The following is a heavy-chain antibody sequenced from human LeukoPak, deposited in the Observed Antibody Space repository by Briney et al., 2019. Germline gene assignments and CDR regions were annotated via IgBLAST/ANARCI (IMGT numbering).Heavy chain of an antibody. J-gene: IGHJ3*02. D-gene: IGHD1-26*01. CDR3: AKAGCGSYYAFDI. CDR2: ISYGGSNK. Sequence: PGRSLRLSCVASGFTFSTYGMHWVRQTPGKGLEWVTLISYGGSNKYYADSVKGRFTISRDNSENTLYLQMNSLRAEDTAVYYCAKAGCGSYYAFDIWGQGTMVTVSS. CDR1: GFTFSTYG. V-gene: IGHV3-30*18.